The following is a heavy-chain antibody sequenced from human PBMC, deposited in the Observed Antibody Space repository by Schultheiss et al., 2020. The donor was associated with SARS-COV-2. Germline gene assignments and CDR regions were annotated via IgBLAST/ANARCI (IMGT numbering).Heavy chain of an antibody. CDR2: IIGIGGST. CDR1: GFTFSSYA. J-gene: IGHJ3*02. V-gene: IGHV3-23*01. CDR3: ATAAIVVPAAMGAFDI. D-gene: IGHD2-2*01. Sequence: GGSLRLSCAASGFTFSSYAMSWVRQAPGKGLEWVSAIIGIGGSTYSADSVKGRFTISRDNSKNTLYLQMNSLRAEDTAVYYCATAAIVVPAAMGAFDIWGQGTMVTVAS.